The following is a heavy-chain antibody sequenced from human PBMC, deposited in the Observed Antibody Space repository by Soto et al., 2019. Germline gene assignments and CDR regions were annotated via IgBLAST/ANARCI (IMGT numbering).Heavy chain of an antibody. CDR3: ANRRGASTWPRLDY. CDR1: GFSLRPTGVG. Sequence: SGPTLVNPTQTLTLTCSFSGFSLRPTGVGVGWIRQPPGRALEWLALIYWDDDKGYSPSLQSRLTITKDTSKNQVVLTMTNLDPVDTATYFCANRRGASTWPRLDYWGQGIRVTVSS. CDR2: IYWDDDK. D-gene: IGHD6-13*01. J-gene: IGHJ4*02. V-gene: IGHV2-5*02.